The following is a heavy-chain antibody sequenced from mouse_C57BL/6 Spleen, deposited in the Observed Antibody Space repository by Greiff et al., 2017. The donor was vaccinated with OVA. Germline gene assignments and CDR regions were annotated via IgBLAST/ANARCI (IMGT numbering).Heavy chain of an antibody. CDR1: GYSFTDYN. Sequence: VQLQQSGPELVKPGASVQISCKASGYSFTDYNMNWVKQSNGKSLEWIGVLNPNYGTTSYNQKFKGKATLTVDQSSSTAYMQLNSLTSEDSAVYYCARDYGSSYYWYFDVWGTGTTVTVSS. J-gene: IGHJ1*03. D-gene: IGHD1-1*01. CDR2: LNPNYGTT. V-gene: IGHV1-39*01. CDR3: ARDYGSSYYWYFDV.